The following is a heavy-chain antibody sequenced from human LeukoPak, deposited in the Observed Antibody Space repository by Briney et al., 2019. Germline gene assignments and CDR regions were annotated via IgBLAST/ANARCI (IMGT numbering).Heavy chain of an antibody. CDR1: GYSFTSSW. CDR3: AIYSDTYYFDH. D-gene: IGHD1-26*01. V-gene: IGHV5-51*01. J-gene: IGHJ4*02. Sequence: GESLKISCKGSGYSFTSSWIGWVRQMPGKGLEWMGIIYPGDSDTRYSPSFQGQVTISADKSISTAYLQWSSLKAPDTAMYYCAIYSDTYYFDHWGQGTLVTVSS. CDR2: IYPGDSDT.